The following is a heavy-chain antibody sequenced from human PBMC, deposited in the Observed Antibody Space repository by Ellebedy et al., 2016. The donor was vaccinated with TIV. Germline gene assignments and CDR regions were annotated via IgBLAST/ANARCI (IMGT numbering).Heavy chain of an antibody. V-gene: IGHV3-74*01. CDR3: AREGGGYCSGGSCYSDY. CDR1: GFTFSSYW. J-gene: IGHJ4*02. CDR2: INSDGSST. Sequence: GESLKISCAASGFTFSSYWMHWVRQAPGKGLVWVSRINSDGSSTSYADSVKGRFTISRDNAKNTLYLQMNSLRAADTAVYYCAREGGGYCSGGSCYSDYWGQGTLVTVSS. D-gene: IGHD2-15*01.